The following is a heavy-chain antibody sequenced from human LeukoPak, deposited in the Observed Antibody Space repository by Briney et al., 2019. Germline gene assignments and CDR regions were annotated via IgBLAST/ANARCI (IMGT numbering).Heavy chain of an antibody. Sequence: ASVKVSCKASGHTLACYYIHWVRQAPGQGLEWMGWIKPKSGGTQFAQKFQGRVTMDRDTSLSTVYMELSGLRSGDTAIYYCASAESHDYGETWGQGTLVTVSS. CDR2: IKPKSGGT. CDR3: ASAESHDYGET. J-gene: IGHJ4*02. CDR1: GHTLACYY. D-gene: IGHD3-16*01. V-gene: IGHV1-2*02.